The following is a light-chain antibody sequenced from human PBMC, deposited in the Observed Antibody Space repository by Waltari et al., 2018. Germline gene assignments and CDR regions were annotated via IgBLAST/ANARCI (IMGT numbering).Light chain of an antibody. J-gene: IGLJ3*02. V-gene: IGLV2-11*01. CDR2: DVT. CDR3: CSYTGSHTLL. Sequence: QSALTQPRSVSGSPGQSVTISCPGTSNDVGAYTYLSWYQPHPGKAPKLILHDVTKRPSGVPDRLAGSKSGTTASLTISGLQGEDEADYYCCSYTGSHTLLFGGGTKLTVL. CDR1: SNDVGAYTY.